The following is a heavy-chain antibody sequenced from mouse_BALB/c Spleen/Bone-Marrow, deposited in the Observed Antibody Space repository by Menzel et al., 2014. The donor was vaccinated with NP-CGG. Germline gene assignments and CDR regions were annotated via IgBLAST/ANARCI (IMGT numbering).Heavy chain of an antibody. CDR3: ARWGNYGDYAMDH. V-gene: IGHV1S56*01. CDR2: IYPGNVNT. J-gene: IGHJ4*01. D-gene: IGHD2-1*01. CDR1: GYTFTSYY. Sequence: ESGPELVKPGASVRISCKASGYTFTSYYIHWVKQRPGQGLEWIGWIYPGNVNTKYNEKFKGKATLTADKSSSTAYMQLSSLTSEDSAVYFCARWGNYGDYAMDHWGQGTSVTVSS.